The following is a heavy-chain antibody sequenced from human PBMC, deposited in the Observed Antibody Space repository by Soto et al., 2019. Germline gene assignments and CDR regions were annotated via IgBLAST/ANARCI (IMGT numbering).Heavy chain of an antibody. CDR3: AKSRTPELRFLEWLLSLFDY. Sequence: EVQLLESGGGLVQPGGSLRLSCAASGFTFSSYAMSWVRQAPGKGLEWVSAISGSGGSTYYADSVKGRFTISRGNSKNTLYLQMNSLRSEDTAVYYCAKSRTPELRFLEWLLSLFDYWGQGTLVTVSS. D-gene: IGHD3-3*01. CDR1: GFTFSSYA. V-gene: IGHV3-23*01. CDR2: ISGSGGST. J-gene: IGHJ4*02.